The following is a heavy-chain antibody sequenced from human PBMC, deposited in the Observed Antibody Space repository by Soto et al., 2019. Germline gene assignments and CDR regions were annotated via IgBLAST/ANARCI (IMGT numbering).Heavy chain of an antibody. Sequence: GGSLRLSCAASGFAFNIYAIHWVRQAPGKGLEWVAVISHDGTNRYYTDSVRGRFTISRDNSKNTVYLEMDSLRADDTAVYYCARSSGVPTPDFDYWGQGSLVTVSS. CDR3: ARSSGVPTPDFDY. CDR2: ISHDGTNR. D-gene: IGHD3-3*01. V-gene: IGHV3-30-3*01. J-gene: IGHJ4*02. CDR1: GFAFNIYA.